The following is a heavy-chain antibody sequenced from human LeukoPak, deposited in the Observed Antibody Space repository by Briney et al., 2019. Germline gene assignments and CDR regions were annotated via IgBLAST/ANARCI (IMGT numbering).Heavy chain of an antibody. D-gene: IGHD3-10*01. CDR1: GGSFSGYY. J-gene: IGHJ4*02. CDR2: IYYSGST. CDR3: ARARGSGSLADIDY. Sequence: PSETLSLTCAVYGGSFSGYYWSWIRQPPGKGLEWIGYIYYSGSTNYNPSLKSRVTISVDTSKNQFSLKLSSVTAADTAVYYCARARGSGSLADIDYWGQGTLVTVSS. V-gene: IGHV4-59*01.